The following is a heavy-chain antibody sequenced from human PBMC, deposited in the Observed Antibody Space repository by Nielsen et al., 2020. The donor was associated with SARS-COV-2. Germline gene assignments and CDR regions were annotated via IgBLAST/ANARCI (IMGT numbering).Heavy chain of an antibody. D-gene: IGHD2-2*01. V-gene: IGHV3-53*01. Sequence: GESLKISCAASGFLVSTKYMNWVRQAPGKGLEWVSVFYSGGTTLYADSVKGRFIISRDNSRNTLYLQMNSLRAEDTAVYYCAKERLGDATSWTLDYWGQGTLVTVSS. CDR1: GFLVSTKY. CDR3: AKERLGDATSWTLDY. J-gene: IGHJ4*02. CDR2: FYSGGTT.